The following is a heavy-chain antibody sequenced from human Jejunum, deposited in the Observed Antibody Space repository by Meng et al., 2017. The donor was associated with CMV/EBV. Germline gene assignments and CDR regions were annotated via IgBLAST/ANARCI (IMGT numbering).Heavy chain of an antibody. CDR3: ARGMIAAYNYARDV. D-gene: IGHD2-21*01. J-gene: IGHJ6*02. Sequence: GFTLSGHWMHWVRQVPGKGLVWVSRINGDGSATNSADSVKGRFTISRDNAKNTLYLQMNSLRAEDTAVYYCARGMIAAYNYARDVWGQGTTVTVSS. CDR2: INGDGSAT. CDR1: GFTLSGHW. V-gene: IGHV3-74*01.